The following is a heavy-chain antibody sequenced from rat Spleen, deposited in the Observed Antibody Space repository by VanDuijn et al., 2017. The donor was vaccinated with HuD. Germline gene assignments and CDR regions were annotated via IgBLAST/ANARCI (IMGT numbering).Heavy chain of an antibody. Sequence: EVQLVESGGGLVQPGRSMKLSCAASGFTFSNYGMAWVRQAPKKGLEWVAYISYDGGSTYYRDSVKGRFTISRDNAKSTLYLQMDSLRSEDTATYYCARHVGGGSYYFEYWGQGVMVTVSS. CDR3: ARHVGGGSYYFEY. CDR1: GFTFSNYG. CDR2: ISYDGGST. J-gene: IGHJ2*01. V-gene: IGHV5-25*01. D-gene: IGHD5-1*01.